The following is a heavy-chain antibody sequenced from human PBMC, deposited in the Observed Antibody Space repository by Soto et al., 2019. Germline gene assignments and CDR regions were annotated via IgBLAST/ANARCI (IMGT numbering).Heavy chain of an antibody. Sequence: ASVKVSCKASGYTFSRYYIHWVRQAPGQGLEWMGWINPNSGDTNYAQKFQGRVTMTRGTSTTTAYMELSRLRSDDTAVYYCGRNSGFRGFLVWSLDVWGQGTTVTVSS. CDR1: GYTFSRYY. J-gene: IGHJ6*02. V-gene: IGHV1-2*02. CDR3: GRNSGFRGFLVWSLDV. CDR2: INPNSGDT. D-gene: IGHD3-3*01.